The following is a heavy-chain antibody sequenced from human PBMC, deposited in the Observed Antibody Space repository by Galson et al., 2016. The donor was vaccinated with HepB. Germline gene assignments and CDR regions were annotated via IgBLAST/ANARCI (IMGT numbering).Heavy chain of an antibody. Sequence: SLRLSCAASGFSFNQVWMSWVRQAPGKGLEWVSLIYSGGSTYYADSVKGRFTISRDDSKNTVYLQMNGLRGDDTAVYYCARVVAVGGNPPFAFDYWGQGTLVTASS. CDR2: IYSGGST. J-gene: IGHJ4*02. D-gene: IGHD1-26*01. V-gene: IGHV3-66*02. CDR1: GFSFNQVW. CDR3: ARVVAVGGNPPFAFDY.